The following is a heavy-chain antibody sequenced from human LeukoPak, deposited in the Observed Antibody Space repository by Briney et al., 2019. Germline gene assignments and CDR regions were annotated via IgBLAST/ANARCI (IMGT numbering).Heavy chain of an antibody. CDR2: INPNSGGT. CDR1: GGTFSSYA. CDR3: ATGRELEYSSSSDRTFDY. V-gene: IGHV1-2*02. D-gene: IGHD6-6*01. J-gene: IGHJ4*02. Sequence: ASVKVSCKASGGTFSSYAISWVRQAPGQGLEWMGWINPNSGGTNYARNFQGRVTMTRDTSISTAYMELSRLRSDDTAVYYCATGRELEYSSSSDRTFDYWGQGTLVTVSS.